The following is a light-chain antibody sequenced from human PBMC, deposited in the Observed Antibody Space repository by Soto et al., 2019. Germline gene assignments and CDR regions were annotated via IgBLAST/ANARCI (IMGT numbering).Light chain of an antibody. CDR3: QQYGSSPQT. CDR2: GAS. V-gene: IGKV3-20*01. J-gene: IGKJ1*01. Sequence: EIVLTQSPGTLSLSPGERATLSCRASQSVSSSYLAWYQQKPGQAPRLLIYGASIRATGIPDRFSGSVSGTDFTPTISRLEPEDFAVYYCQQYGSSPQTFGQGTKVEIK. CDR1: QSVSSSY.